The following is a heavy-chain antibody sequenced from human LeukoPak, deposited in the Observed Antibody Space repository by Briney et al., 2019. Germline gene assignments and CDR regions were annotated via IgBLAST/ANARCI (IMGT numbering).Heavy chain of an antibody. CDR2: ISSSSSYI. J-gene: IGHJ4*02. CDR3: AREYGSYSAVGDDY. CDR1: GFTFSSYS. D-gene: IGHD1-26*01. V-gene: IGHV3-21*01. Sequence: GGSLRLSCAASGFTFSSYSMNWVRQAPGKGLEWVSSISSSSSYIYYADSVKGRFTISRDNAKNSLYLQMNSLRDEDTAVYYCAREYGSYSAVGDDYWGQGTLVTVSS.